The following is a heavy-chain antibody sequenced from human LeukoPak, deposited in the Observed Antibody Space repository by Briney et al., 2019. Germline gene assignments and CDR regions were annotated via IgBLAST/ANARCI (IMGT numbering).Heavy chain of an antibody. Sequence: PGESVKLFCEGSGYSFTSYWLSWVRQMPGKGLEGMGRLDPCDSYTIYSPSSQGHVTTSADQCISTAYLQWSSLKASDTAMNYCAGRPYYAMYVWGKGTTVTVSS. CDR1: GYSFTSYW. CDR2: LDPCDSYT. V-gene: IGHV5-10-1*01. J-gene: IGHJ6*04. CDR3: AGRPYYAMYV. D-gene: IGHD6-6*01.